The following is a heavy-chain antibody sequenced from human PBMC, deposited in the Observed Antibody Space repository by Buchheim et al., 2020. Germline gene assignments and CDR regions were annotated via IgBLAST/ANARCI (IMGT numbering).Heavy chain of an antibody. CDR3: ARGPLGYDFWSGYYGWWFDP. V-gene: IGHV4-59*01. CDR2: IYHSGST. J-gene: IGHJ5*02. CDR1: GGSISSYY. Sequence: QVQLQESGPGLVKPSETLSLTCTVSGGSISSYYWSWIRQPPGKGLEWIGYIYHSGSTNYNPSLKSRVTISVDTSKNQFSLKLSSVTAADTAVYYCARGPLGYDFWSGYYGWWFDPWGQGTL. D-gene: IGHD3-3*01.